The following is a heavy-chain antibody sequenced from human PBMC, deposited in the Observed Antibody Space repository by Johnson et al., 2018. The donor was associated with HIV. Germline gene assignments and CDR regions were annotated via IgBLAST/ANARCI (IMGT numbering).Heavy chain of an antibody. CDR1: GFAFGSYW. Sequence: VQLVESGGGLVQPGGSLRLSCAASGFAFGSYWMHWVRQAPGKGLQWVANINQYGSEEYYVDSVKGRFTISRDNAKNSMYLQMNTLNAEDTAVYYRASSTVMMTDDAFDIWGRGTVVTVSP. J-gene: IGHJ3*02. V-gene: IGHV3-7*05. CDR2: INQYGSEE. CDR3: ASSTVMMTDDAFDI. D-gene: IGHD4-11*01.